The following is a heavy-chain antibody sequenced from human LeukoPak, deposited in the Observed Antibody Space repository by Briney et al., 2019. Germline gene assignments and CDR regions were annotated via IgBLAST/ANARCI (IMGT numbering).Heavy chain of an antibody. V-gene: IGHV4-30-2*01. Sequence: SETLSLTCTVSGDSISSGGYYWNWIRQPPGKGLEWIGYIHHSGSADYNPSLKSRVTMSVDRSKNQFSLKVSSVTAADTAVYYCARDPPPQWLDNAFDIWGQGTMVTVSS. CDR3: ARDPPPQWLDNAFDI. CDR2: IHHSGSA. CDR1: GDSISSGGYY. J-gene: IGHJ3*02. D-gene: IGHD6-19*01.